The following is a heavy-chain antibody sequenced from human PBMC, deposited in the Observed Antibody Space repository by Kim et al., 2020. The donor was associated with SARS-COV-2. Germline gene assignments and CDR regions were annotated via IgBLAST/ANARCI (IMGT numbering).Heavy chain of an antibody. D-gene: IGHD3-3*01. CDR3: ARGIFGVVIIPYYYYYMDV. Sequence: SETLSLTCTVSGGSISSNDYYWDWIRQPPGKGLEWIGSISYSGRTYYNPSLKSRDTISVDTSKNQISLKLSSVTAADTGVYYCARGIFGVVIIPYYYYYMDVWGKGTTVTVSS. CDR2: ISYSGRT. CDR1: GGSISSNDYY. V-gene: IGHV4-39*01. J-gene: IGHJ6*03.